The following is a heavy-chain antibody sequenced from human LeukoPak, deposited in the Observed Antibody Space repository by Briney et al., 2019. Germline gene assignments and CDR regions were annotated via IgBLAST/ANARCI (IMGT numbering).Heavy chain of an antibody. J-gene: IGHJ3*02. CDR1: GFTFTSSA. Sequence: GASVKVSCKASGFTFTSSAVQWVRQARGQRLEWIGWIVAGSGNTNYAQKLQGRVTMTTDTSTSTAYMELRSLRSDDTAVYYCARGDSSGWYQAPDAFDIWGQGTMVTVSS. CDR2: IVAGSGNT. D-gene: IGHD6-19*01. V-gene: IGHV1-58*01. CDR3: ARGDSSGWYQAPDAFDI.